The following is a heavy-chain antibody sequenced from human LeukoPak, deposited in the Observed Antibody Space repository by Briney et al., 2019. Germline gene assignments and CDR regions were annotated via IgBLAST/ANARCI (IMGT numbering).Heavy chain of an antibody. V-gene: IGHV3-48*04. Sequence: GGSLRLSCAASGFTFSSYSMNWVRQAPGKGLEWVSYISSSSSTIYYADSVKGRFTISRDNAKNSLYLQMNSLRAGDTAVYYCARAIANQCLVTGGAFDIWGQGTMVTVSS. CDR2: ISSSSSTI. D-gene: IGHD6-19*01. CDR3: ARAIANQCLVTGGAFDI. J-gene: IGHJ3*02. CDR1: GFTFSSYS.